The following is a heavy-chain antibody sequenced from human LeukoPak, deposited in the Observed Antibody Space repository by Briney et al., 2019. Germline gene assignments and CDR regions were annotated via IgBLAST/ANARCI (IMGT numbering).Heavy chain of an antibody. V-gene: IGHV1-2*02. CDR1: GYTFTGYY. D-gene: IGHD3-22*01. J-gene: IGHJ4*01. CDR3: ARVPAYYYDSSGYQAPGDY. CDR2: INPNSGGT. Sequence: ASVKVFCKASGYTFTGYYMHWVRQAPGQGLEWMGWINPNSGGTNYAQKFQGRVTMTRDTSISTAYMELSRLRSDDTAVYYCARVPAYYYDSSGYQAPGDYWGQEPWSPSPQ.